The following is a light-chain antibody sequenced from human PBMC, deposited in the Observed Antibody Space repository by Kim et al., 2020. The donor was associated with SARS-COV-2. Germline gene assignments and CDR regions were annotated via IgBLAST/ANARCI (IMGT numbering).Light chain of an antibody. J-gene: IGLJ2*01. CDR2: DNN. V-gene: IGLV1-51*01. CDR1: TSNIGNNY. Sequence: GPTVTIPCSGSTSNIGNNYVSWYQQLPGTAPKLLIYDNNKRPSGIPDRFSGSKSGTSATLDISGLQTGDEADYYCGTWDSSLSAVVFGGGTQLTVL. CDR3: GTWDSSLSAVV.